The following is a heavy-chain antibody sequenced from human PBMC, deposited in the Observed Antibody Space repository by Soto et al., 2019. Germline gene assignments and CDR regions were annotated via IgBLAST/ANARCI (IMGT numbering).Heavy chain of an antibody. CDR2: ISSSGSTI. CDR3: ARDLNILTGYYMDV. J-gene: IGHJ6*03. V-gene: IGHV3-11*01. D-gene: IGHD3-9*01. Sequence: GGSLRLSCAASGFTFSDYYMSWIRQAPGKGLEWVSYISSSGSTIYYADSVKGRFTISRDNAKNSLYLQMNSLRAEDTAVYYCARDLNILTGYYMDVWGKGTTVTVSS. CDR1: GFTFSDYY.